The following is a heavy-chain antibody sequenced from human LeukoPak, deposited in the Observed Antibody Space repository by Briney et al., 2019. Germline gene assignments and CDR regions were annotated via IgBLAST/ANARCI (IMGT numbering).Heavy chain of an antibody. CDR1: GFTFSSYA. Sequence: GGSLRLSCAASGFTFSSYAMSWVRQAPGKGLEWVSSSGDNTRYADSVKGRFTISRDNSKNTLDLQMNGLRAEDTGVYYCAKSWRYYDSSNYYAFDIWGQGTMVTVSS. V-gene: IGHV3-23*01. CDR2: SGDNT. CDR3: AKSWRYYDSSNYYAFDI. J-gene: IGHJ3*02. D-gene: IGHD3-22*01.